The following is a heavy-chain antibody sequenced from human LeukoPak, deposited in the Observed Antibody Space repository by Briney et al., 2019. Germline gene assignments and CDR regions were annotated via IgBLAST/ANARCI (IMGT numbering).Heavy chain of an antibody. CDR2: ISGSGGST. D-gene: IGHD6-13*01. V-gene: IGHV3-23*01. CDR1: GFTFSSYS. CDR3: AKKGGDSSQTWGRFDY. Sequence: PGGSLRLPCAASGFTFSSYSMNWVRQAPGKGLEWVSAISGSGGSTYYADSVKGRFTISRDNSKNTLYLQMNSLRAEDTAVYYCAKKGGDSSQTWGRFDYWGQGTLVTVSS. J-gene: IGHJ4*02.